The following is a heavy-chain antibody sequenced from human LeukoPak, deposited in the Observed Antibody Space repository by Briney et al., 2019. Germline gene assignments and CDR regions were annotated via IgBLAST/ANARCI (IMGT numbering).Heavy chain of an antibody. CDR1: EFTFSSYG. D-gene: IGHD4-11*01. CDR2: ISGSGGST. V-gene: IGHV3-23*01. J-gene: IGHJ3*02. CDR3: ANEYSKGDI. Sequence: GGCLRLSCAASEFTFSSYGMSWVRQAPGKGLEWVSSISGSGGSTQYADSVQGRFAISRDNSKNTLYLQMNSLRAEDAAVYYCANEYSKGDIWGQGTMVTVSS.